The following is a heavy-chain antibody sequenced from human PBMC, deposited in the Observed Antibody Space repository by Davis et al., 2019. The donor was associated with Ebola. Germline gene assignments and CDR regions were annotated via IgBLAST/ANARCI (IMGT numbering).Heavy chain of an antibody. CDR1: GGSIISSSSY. J-gene: IGHJ5*02. CDR2: INHSGST. V-gene: IGHV4-39*01. Sequence: SETLSLTCTVSGGSIISSSSYWGWIRQPPGKGLEWIGEINHSGSTNYNPSLKSRVTISVDTSKNQFSLKLSSVTAADTAVYYCARSGVVVTTGWFDPWGQGTLVTVSS. D-gene: IGHD3-22*01. CDR3: ARSGVVVTTGWFDP.